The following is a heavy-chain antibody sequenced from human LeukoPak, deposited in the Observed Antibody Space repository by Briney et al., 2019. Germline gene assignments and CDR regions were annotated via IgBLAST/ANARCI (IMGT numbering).Heavy chain of an antibody. CDR2: IYSGGST. CDR1: GFTVSSNY. J-gene: IGHJ6*02. D-gene: IGHD4-17*01. V-gene: IGHV3-66*01. Sequence: GGSLRLSCAASGFTVSSNYMSWVRQAPGKGLEWVSVIYSGGSTYYADSVKGRFTISRDNSKNTLYLQMNSLRAEDTAVYYCARPTYGDYPDYYYGVDVWGQGTTVTVSS. CDR3: ARPTYGDYPDYYYGVDV.